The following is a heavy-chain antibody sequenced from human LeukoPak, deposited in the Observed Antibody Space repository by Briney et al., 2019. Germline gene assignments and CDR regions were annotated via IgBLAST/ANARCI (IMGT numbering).Heavy chain of an antibody. J-gene: IGHJ4*02. CDR2: LYSAGAT. V-gene: IGHV3-53*01. D-gene: IGHD2-15*01. Sequence: GGSLRLSCAASGFAVASNYMSWVRQAPEKGLEWVSILYSAGATYYADSVRGRFTITRDTSKNTLNLQMSSLRADDTAIYYCASGEVGVRKFYSDPFHYWGQGTLVTVSS. CDR1: GFAVASNY. CDR3: ASGEVGVRKFYSDPFHY.